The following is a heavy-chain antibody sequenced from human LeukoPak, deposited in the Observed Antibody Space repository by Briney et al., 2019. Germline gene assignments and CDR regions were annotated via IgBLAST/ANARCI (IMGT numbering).Heavy chain of an antibody. CDR2: IWYDGSNK. CDR1: GFTFSSYG. D-gene: IGHD1-26*01. J-gene: IGHJ6*02. Sequence: PGRSLRLSCAASGFTFSSYGMHWVRQAPGKGLEWVAVIWYDGSNKYYADSVKGRFTISRDNSKNTLYLQMNSLRAEDTAVYYCAIRSSGYDYGMDVWGQGTTVTVSS. V-gene: IGHV3-33*01. CDR3: AIRSSGYDYGMDV.